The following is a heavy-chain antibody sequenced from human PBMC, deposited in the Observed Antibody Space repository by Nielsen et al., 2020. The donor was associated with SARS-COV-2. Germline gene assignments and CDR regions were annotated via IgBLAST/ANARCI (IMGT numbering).Heavy chain of an antibody. CDR2: IHHASSP. V-gene: IGHV4-4*02. CDR3: ARVPPRWVGFDF. Sequence: SETLSLTCAISGVSVISYNWRTWVRQPPGKGLEWIGEIHHASSPNYKPSLKSRVTMSVDVSNNHVSLRLTSVTAADTAVYYCARVPPRWVGFDFWGLGTLVTVSS. D-gene: IGHD4-23*01. CDR1: GVSVISYNW. J-gene: IGHJ4*02.